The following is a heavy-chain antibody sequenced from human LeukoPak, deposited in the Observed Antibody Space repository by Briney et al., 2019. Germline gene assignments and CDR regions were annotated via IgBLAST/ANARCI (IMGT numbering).Heavy chain of an antibody. CDR1: GGSFSGYY. D-gene: IGHD3-10*01. J-gene: IGHJ5*02. V-gene: IGHV4-39*07. Sequence: PSETLSLTCTVYGGSFSGYYWGWIRQPPGKGLEWIGSIYYSGSTYYNPSLKSRVTISVDTSKNQFSLKLSSVTAADTAVYYCARGGYYGSGNDFRFDPWGQGTLVTVSS. CDR3: ARGGYYGSGNDFRFDP. CDR2: IYYSGST.